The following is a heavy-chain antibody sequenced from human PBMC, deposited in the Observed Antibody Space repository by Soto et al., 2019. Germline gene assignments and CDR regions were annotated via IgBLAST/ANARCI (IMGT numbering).Heavy chain of an antibody. V-gene: IGHV4-4*02. CDR1: GVSLTSGNW. J-gene: IGHJ4*02. D-gene: IGHD3-10*01. Sequence: TSETLSLTCAVSGVSLTSGNWWTWVRQSPQKGLEYIGEIFHDGTANYYPSFERRVAMSVDTSKNQFSLKLTSVTAADTAVYFCARLVYDTRLNYMYFDFWGPGTLVTVSS. CDR3: ARLVYDTRLNYMYFDF. CDR2: IFHDGTA.